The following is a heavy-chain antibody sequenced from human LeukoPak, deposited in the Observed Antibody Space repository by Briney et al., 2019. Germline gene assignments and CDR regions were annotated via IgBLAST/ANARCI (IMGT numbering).Heavy chain of an antibody. Sequence: SETLSLTCTVSGDSISSYYWSWIRQPPGEGLEWIGYIYYSGSTNYNPSLKSRVTISVDTSKNQFSLKLSSVTAADTAVYYCAKGYSSGWFDYWGQGTLVTVSS. CDR1: GDSISSYY. J-gene: IGHJ4*02. CDR3: AKGYSSGWFDY. CDR2: IYYSGST. D-gene: IGHD6-19*01. V-gene: IGHV4-59*08.